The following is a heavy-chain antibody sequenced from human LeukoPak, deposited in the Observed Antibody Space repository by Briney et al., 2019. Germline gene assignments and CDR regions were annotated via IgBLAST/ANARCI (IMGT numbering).Heavy chain of an antibody. CDR3: ARHRRLPVEDFDC. CDR2: IFHSGST. J-gene: IGHJ4*02. V-gene: IGHV4-38-2*02. CDR1: GGSISIGYY. D-gene: IGHD2-21*01. Sequence: SETLSLTCTVSGGSISIGYYWGWIRQTPGKGLEWIGSIFHSGSTYYNPSLKSRVTISVDTSKNQFSLKLNSVTAADTAVYYCARHRRLPVEDFDCWGQGSLGTVSS.